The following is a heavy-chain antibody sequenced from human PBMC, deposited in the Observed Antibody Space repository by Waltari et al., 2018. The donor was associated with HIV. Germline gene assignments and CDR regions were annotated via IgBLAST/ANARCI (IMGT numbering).Heavy chain of an antibody. D-gene: IGHD2-8*01. CDR1: GFTFSLYW. Sequence: EVQLVASGGCLVHPGGSLRLSCAAAGFTFSLYWMSWVRQAQGKGLEWGANRKQDGSEKHYVDSVKGRFTISRDNAKKSLYLQMNSLRAEDTAVYYCARMGLMMYAIGAFDIWGQGTMVTVSS. CDR3: ARMGLMMYAIGAFDI. CDR2: RKQDGSEK. V-gene: IGHV3-7*01. J-gene: IGHJ3*02.